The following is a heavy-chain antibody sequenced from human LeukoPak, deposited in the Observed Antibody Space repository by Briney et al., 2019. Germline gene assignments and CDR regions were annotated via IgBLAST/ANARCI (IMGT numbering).Heavy chain of an antibody. Sequence: SETLPLTCTVSGYSISSGYHWGWIRQPPGKGLEWIGNIYHSGSTYYNPSLKSRVTISVDTSKNQFSLKLRSVTAADTAVYYCARDGGILSGVDYWGQGTLVTVSS. CDR3: ARDGGILSGVDY. J-gene: IGHJ4*02. CDR2: IYHSGST. D-gene: IGHD3-9*01. V-gene: IGHV4-38-2*02. CDR1: GYSISSGYH.